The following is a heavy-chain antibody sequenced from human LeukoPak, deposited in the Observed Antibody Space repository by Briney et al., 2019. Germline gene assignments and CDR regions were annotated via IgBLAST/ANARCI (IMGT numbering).Heavy chain of an antibody. Sequence: GESLKISCQGSGDTFTSNWIGWVRPMPGKGLEWMGIIYPGDSDTRYSPSFQGQVTISADKSISTAYLRWSSLKASDTAMYYCARRQSSTWYAFDIWGQGTMVTVSS. V-gene: IGHV5-51*01. CDR3: ARRQSSTWYAFDI. D-gene: IGHD6-13*01. CDR2: IYPGDSDT. CDR1: GDTFTSNW. J-gene: IGHJ3*02.